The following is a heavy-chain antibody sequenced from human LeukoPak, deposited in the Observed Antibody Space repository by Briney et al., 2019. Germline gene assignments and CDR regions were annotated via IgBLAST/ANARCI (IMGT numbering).Heavy chain of an antibody. J-gene: IGHJ6*03. CDR3: AKEGTSYYYMDV. V-gene: IGHV3-30*02. Sequence: XKXLXGVAFIRYDGSNKYYADSVKGRFTISRDNSKNTLYLQMNSLRAEDTAVYYCAKEGTSYYYMDVWGKGTTVTVSS. CDR2: IRYDGSNK. D-gene: IGHD2-2*01.